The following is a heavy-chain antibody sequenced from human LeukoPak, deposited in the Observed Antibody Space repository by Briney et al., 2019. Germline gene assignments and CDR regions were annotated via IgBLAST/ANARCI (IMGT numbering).Heavy chain of an antibody. J-gene: IGHJ6*02. CDR3: ARQRGSIAVAGPPYYYGMDV. CDR1: GGSISSSSYY. V-gene: IGHV4-39*01. CDR2: IYYSGST. Sequence: PSETLSLTCTVSGGSISSSSYYWGWIRQPPGKGLEWIGSIYYSGSTYYNPSLKSRVTISVDTSKNQFSLELSSVTAADTAVYYCARQRGSIAVAGPPYYYGMDVWGQGTTVTVSS. D-gene: IGHD6-19*01.